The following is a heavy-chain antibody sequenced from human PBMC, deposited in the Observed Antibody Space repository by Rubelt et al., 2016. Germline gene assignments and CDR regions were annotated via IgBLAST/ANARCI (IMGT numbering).Heavy chain of an antibody. V-gene: IGHV4-34*01. J-gene: IGHJ6*02. D-gene: IGHD2-8*02. CDR2: INHSGST. Sequence: QVQLQQWGAGLLKPSETLSLTCAVYGGSFSGYYWSWIRQPPGKGLEWIGEINHSGSTNYNPSLRSRVTISLGTSKNHFALKLSSVTAADTAVYYCARHPANTGRQYYGMDVWGQGTTVIVSS. CDR3: ARHPANTGRQYYGMDV. CDR1: GGSFSGYY.